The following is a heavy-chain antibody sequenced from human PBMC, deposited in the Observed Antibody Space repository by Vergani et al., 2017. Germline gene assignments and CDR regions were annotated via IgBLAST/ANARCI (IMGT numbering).Heavy chain of an antibody. D-gene: IGHD3-10*01. V-gene: IGHV1-69*13. J-gene: IGHJ6*02. CDR1: GGTFSSYA. CDR3: ARDRNGYYGAGAYYYGMDV. Sequence: QVQLVQSGAEVKKPGSSVKVSCKASGGTFSSYAISWVRQAPGQGLEWMGRIIPIFGTANYAQKFQGRVTITAAESTSTAYMELSSLRSEDTAVYYCARDRNGYYGAGAYYYGMDVWAHGTMVIVSS. CDR2: IIPIFGTA.